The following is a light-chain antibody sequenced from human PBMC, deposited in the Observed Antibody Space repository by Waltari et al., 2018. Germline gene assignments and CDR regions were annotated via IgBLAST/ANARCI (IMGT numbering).Light chain of an antibody. Sequence: DIVMTQSPLSLSVTPGEPASISCRSSQSLLRSTGYNFLDWYVQTPGQPPQLLISLGSDRASGVPDRFSGSGTGTDFTLKISRVEAEDVGIYYCMQALHTPTTFGPGTKVDIK. CDR2: LGS. J-gene: IGKJ3*01. CDR1: QSLLRSTGYNF. CDR3: MQALHTPTT. V-gene: IGKV2-28*01.